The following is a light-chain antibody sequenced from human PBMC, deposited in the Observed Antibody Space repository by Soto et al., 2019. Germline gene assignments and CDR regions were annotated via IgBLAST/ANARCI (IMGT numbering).Light chain of an antibody. Sequence: DIQMAQSPSSLSASIGDRVAISCRASQNISTYLYWYQQKPGKTPELLIYITSSLQNGVPSRFSGSWSGTDFILTITSLQPEDFATYYCQQTYSTPRTFGQGARVEV. CDR2: ITS. CDR1: QNISTY. V-gene: IGKV1-39*01. J-gene: IGKJ1*01. CDR3: QQTYSTPRT.